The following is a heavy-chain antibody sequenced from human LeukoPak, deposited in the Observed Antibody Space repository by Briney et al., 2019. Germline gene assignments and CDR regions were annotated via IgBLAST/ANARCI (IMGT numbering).Heavy chain of an antibody. CDR2: IYRSGST. CDR1: GGSISSGSYY. CDR3: ARSRWLQFGGNYFDY. Sequence: SETLSLTCTVSGGSISSGSYYWSWIRQPAGKRLEWIGHIYRSGSTNYNPSLKSRVTISVDTSENQFSLKLSSVTAADTAVYYCARSRWLQFGGNYFDYWGQGTLVTVSS. V-gene: IGHV4-61*09. D-gene: IGHD5-24*01. J-gene: IGHJ4*02.